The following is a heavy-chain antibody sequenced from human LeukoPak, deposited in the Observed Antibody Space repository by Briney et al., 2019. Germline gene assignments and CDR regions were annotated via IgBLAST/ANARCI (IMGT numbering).Heavy chain of an antibody. CDR3: AKDPTYYYDSSGFNWFDP. CDR1: GFTFSSYA. D-gene: IGHD3-22*01. J-gene: IGHJ5*02. CDR2: ISGSGGST. Sequence: GGSLRLSCAASGFTFSSYAMSWVRQAPGKGLEWVSAISGSGGSTYYADSVKGRFTISRDNSKNTLYLQMNSLRAEDTAVYYCAKDPTYYYDSSGFNWFDPWGQGALVTVSS. V-gene: IGHV3-23*01.